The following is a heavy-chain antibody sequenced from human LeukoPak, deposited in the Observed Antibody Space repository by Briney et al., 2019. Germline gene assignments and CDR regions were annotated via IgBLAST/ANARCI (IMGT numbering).Heavy chain of an antibody. D-gene: IGHD2-15*01. CDR1: GYTFTSYG. V-gene: IGHV1-18*01. Sequence: ASVKVSCKASGYTFTSYGISWVRQAPGQGLEWMGWISAYNGNTNYAQKLQGRVTMTTDTSTSTAYMELRSLRSDDTAVYYCKGYCSGGSCYSDYYYYMDVWGKGTTVTVSS. CDR2: ISAYNGNT. J-gene: IGHJ6*03. CDR3: KGYCSGGSCYSDYYYYMDV.